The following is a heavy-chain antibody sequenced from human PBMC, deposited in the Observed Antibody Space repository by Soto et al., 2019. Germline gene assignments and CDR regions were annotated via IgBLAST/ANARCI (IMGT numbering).Heavy chain of an antibody. J-gene: IGHJ4*02. Sequence: PGESLKISCKGSGYSFTSYWIGWVRQMPGKGLEWMGIIYPGDSDTRYSPSFQGQVTISADKSISTAYLQWSSLKASDTAMYYCARLPGRRWLQSKYFDDWGQGTLVNVSS. CDR1: GYSFTSYW. V-gene: IGHV5-51*01. CDR2: IYPGDSDT. CDR3: ARLPGRRWLQSKYFDD. D-gene: IGHD5-12*01.